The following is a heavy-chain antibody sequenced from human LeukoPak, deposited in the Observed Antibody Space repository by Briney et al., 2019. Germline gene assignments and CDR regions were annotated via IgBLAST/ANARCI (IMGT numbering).Heavy chain of an antibody. J-gene: IGHJ4*02. CDR2: IYYSGST. CDR3: ARLLYGYGPFDY. Sequence: SETLSLTCTVSGGSISSYYWSWIRQPPGKGLEWIGYIYYSGSTNYNPSLKSRVTISVDTSKNQFSLKLSSVTAADTAVYYCARLLYGYGPFDYWGQGTLVTVSS. CDR1: GGSISSYY. D-gene: IGHD5-18*01. V-gene: IGHV4-59*08.